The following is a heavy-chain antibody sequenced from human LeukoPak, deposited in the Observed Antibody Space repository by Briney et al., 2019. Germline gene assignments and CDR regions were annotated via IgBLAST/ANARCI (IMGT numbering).Heavy chain of an antibody. CDR1: GGSISSGSYY. CDR2: IYTSGST. V-gene: IGHV4-61*02. D-gene: IGHD3-10*01. CDR3: ARGFRSGNYYGSGSPVNY. J-gene: IGHJ4*02. Sequence: PSETLSLTCTVSGGSISSGSYYWSWIRQPAGKGLEWIGRIYTSGSTNYNPSLKSRVTISADTSKNQFSLKLSSVTAADTVVYYCARGFRSGNYYGSGSPVNYWGQGTLVTVSA.